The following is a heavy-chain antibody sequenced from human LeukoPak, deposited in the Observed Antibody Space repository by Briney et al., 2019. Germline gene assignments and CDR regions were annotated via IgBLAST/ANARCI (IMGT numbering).Heavy chain of an antibody. CDR2: IIPIFGTA. CDR1: GGTFSSYA. J-gene: IGHJ4*02. Sequence: GASVKVSCKASGGTFSSYAISWVRQAPGQGLEWMGGIIPIFGTANYAQKFQGRVTITADESTSTAYMELSSLRSEDTAVYYCAIASPPRKYSSSSTYFDYWGQGTLVTVSS. D-gene: IGHD6-6*01. V-gene: IGHV1-69*13. CDR3: AIASPPRKYSSSSTYFDY.